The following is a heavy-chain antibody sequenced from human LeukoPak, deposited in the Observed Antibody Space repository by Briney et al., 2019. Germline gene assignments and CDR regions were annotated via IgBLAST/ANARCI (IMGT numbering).Heavy chain of an antibody. CDR1: GGSISSSSYY. J-gene: IGHJ4*02. CDR3: AREEIAAVGFDY. Sequence: SETLSLTCTVSGGSISSSSYYWGWLRQPPGQGLEWIGSIYYSGSTYYNPSLKSRVTISVDTSKNQFSLKLSSVTAADTAVYYCAREEIAAVGFDYWGQGTLVTVSS. D-gene: IGHD6-6*01. V-gene: IGHV4-39*07. CDR2: IYYSGST.